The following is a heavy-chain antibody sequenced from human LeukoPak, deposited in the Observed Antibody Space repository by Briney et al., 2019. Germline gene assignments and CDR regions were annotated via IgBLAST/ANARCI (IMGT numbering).Heavy chain of an antibody. Sequence: SETLSLTCTVAGGSISRYYWSWVRQPPGEGLGWIGYIYYSGSTNYNPSLKSRVTISVDTSKNQFSLKLSSVTAADTAVYYCARRRITIFGVVIRNWFDPWGQGTLVTVSS. V-gene: IGHV4-59*12. CDR3: ARRRITIFGVVIRNWFDP. J-gene: IGHJ5*02. CDR1: GGSISRYY. CDR2: IYYSGST. D-gene: IGHD3-3*01.